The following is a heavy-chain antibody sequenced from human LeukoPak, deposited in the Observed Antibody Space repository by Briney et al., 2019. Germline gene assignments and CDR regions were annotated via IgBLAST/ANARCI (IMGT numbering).Heavy chain of an antibody. J-gene: IGHJ4*02. CDR1: GYSFTSLW. V-gene: IGHV5-51*01. D-gene: IGHD5-12*01. CDR2: IYPDDSDT. CDR3: AVGGVSGYYYFDY. Sequence: GGSLQISCKGSGYSFTSLWIAWVRQMPGEGLEWMGIIYPDDSDTMYSPSFQGQVTISADKSISTAYLQWSSLRASDTAMYYCAVGGVSGYYYFDYWGQGTLVTVSS.